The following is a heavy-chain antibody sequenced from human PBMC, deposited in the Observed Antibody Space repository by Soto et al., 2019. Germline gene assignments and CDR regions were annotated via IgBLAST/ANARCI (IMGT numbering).Heavy chain of an antibody. CDR3: ATYCSGPTCHSY. V-gene: IGHV3-7*05. Sequence: GGSLRLSCAASGFTFNTYWMTWVRQAPGKGLEWVANINQDGGQKYYVDSLKGRFTISRDNAKNSLYLQMSSLRAEDTAVYYCATYCSGPTCHSYWGQGTLVTVSS. J-gene: IGHJ4*02. CDR1: GFTFNTYW. D-gene: IGHD2-2*01. CDR2: INQDGGQK.